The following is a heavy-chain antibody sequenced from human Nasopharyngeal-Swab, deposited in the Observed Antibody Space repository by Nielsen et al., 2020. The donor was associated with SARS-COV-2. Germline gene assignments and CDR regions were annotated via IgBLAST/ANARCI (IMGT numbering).Heavy chain of an antibody. Sequence: GESLKISCAASGFTFSTYIMSWVRQAQGKGLEWVSAITGSGGTTTYAESVKGRFTISRDNSKNTLYLQMNSLRAEDTAIYYCAKHKVSCGGDCYTIPDYWGQGTLVTVSS. V-gene: IGHV3-23*01. J-gene: IGHJ4*02. CDR1: GFTFSTYI. CDR3: AKHKVSCGGDCYTIPDY. CDR2: ITGSGGTT. D-gene: IGHD2-21*01.